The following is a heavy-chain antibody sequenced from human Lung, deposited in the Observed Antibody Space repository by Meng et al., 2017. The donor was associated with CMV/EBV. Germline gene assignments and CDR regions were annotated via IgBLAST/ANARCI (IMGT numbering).Heavy chain of an antibody. J-gene: IGHJ4*02. CDR1: GYTFTGYY. V-gene: IGHV1-2*02. Sequence: SXXVSCKASGYTFTGYYMHWVRQAPGQGLEWMGWINPNSGGTNYAQKFQGRITMTRDTSISTAYMELSRLRSDDTAVYYCARGLSAASIDYWGQGTLVTVAS. CDR2: INPNSGGT. CDR3: ARGLSAASIDY.